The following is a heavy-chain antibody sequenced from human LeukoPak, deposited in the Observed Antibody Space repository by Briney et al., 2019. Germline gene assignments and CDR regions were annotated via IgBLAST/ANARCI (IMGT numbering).Heavy chain of an antibody. Sequence: GGSLRLSCAASGFTFSSYWMYWVRQATGKGLEWVSAIGKAGDTYYPGSVKGRFTISRENAKNSLYLQMNSLRAGDTAVCYCARAPPYSSASWGYYGMDVWGQGTTVTVSS. CDR1: GFTFSSYW. J-gene: IGHJ6*02. V-gene: IGHV3-13*01. CDR2: IGKAGDT. CDR3: ARAPPYSSASWGYYGMDV. D-gene: IGHD6-19*01.